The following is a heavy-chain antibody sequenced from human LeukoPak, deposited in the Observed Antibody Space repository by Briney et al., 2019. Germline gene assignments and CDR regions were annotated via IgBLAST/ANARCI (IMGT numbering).Heavy chain of an antibody. CDR1: GYTFTGYH. Sequence: ASVKVSCKASGYTFTGYHMHWVRQAPGQGLEWMGRINPNSGDTNYSQKFQGRVAITRDTSASTAYMELSSLRSEDTAVYYCARDIWTKGSYDFWSGYSYGMDVWGQGTTVTVSS. CDR3: ARDIWTKGSYDFWSGYSYGMDV. J-gene: IGHJ6*02. CDR2: INPNSGDT. V-gene: IGHV1-2*06. D-gene: IGHD3-3*01.